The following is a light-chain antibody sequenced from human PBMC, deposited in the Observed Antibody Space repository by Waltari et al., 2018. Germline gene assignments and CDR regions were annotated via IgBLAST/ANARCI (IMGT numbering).Light chain of an antibody. CDR1: SSDVGGYKH. Sequence: QSALTQPASVSGSTGQSITISCTGTSSDVGGYKHVSWYQQHPARAPTLMIYDVTNRPSGVSNRFSGSKSGNTASLTISGLQAEDEADYYCSSYTSSSTVVFGGGTKLTVL. J-gene: IGLJ2*01. CDR2: DVT. V-gene: IGLV2-14*03. CDR3: SSYTSSSTVV.